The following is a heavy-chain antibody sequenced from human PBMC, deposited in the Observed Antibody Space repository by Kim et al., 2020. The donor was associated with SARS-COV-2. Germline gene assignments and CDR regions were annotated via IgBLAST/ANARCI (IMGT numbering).Heavy chain of an antibody. CDR1: GGSISSGGYA. J-gene: IGHJ2*01. CDR3: ARGGASTVTSFWYFDL. V-gene: IGHV4-30-2*01. CDR2: IYYSGTS. D-gene: IGHD4-17*01. Sequence: SETLSLTCRVSGGSISSGGYAWSWLRQAPGKGPEWIGYIYYSGTSHYNPALSRRVTLSIERSKNQITLQLRSVTAADTAVYFCARGGASTVTSFWYFDL.